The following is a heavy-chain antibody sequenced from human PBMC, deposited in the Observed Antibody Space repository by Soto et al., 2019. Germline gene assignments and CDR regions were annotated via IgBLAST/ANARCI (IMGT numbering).Heavy chain of an antibody. CDR1: GSIFSDYY. J-gene: IGHJ6*02. D-gene: IGHD2-15*01. Sequence: ASVKVSCKASGSIFSDYYIHWVRQAPGQGLEWLGWINPKSGGSHYGQKFQGRVTMTRDTSIGTAYMELSRLRSDDTAVYYCAKVGLYCSGGSCYSARGYYYGMDVWGQGTTVTVSS. CDR2: INPKSGGS. V-gene: IGHV1-2*02. CDR3: AKVGLYCSGGSCYSARGYYYGMDV.